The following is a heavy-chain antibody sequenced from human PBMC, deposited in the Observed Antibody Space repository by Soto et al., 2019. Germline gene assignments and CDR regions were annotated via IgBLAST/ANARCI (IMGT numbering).Heavy chain of an antibody. CDR3: ARSPYSYGKSYYFDY. CDR2: ISAYTGSA. D-gene: IGHD5-18*01. Sequence: ASVKVSCKASGYTFANYGVGWVRQAPGQGLVWMAWISAYTGSANYAQKFQGRVAVTTDTSTSTASMEVRSLRSDDTAVYYCARSPYSYGKSYYFDYWGQGTLVTVSS. V-gene: IGHV1-18*04. J-gene: IGHJ4*02. CDR1: GYTFANYG.